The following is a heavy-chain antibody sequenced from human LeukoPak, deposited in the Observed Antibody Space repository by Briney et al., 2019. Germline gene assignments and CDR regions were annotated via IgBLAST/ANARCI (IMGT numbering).Heavy chain of an antibody. CDR3: AKSERGYSYGDFAY. CDR1: GFTFSNYA. Sequence: GGSLRLSCATSGFTFSNYAVSWVRQAPGKGLEWVSSISGSGGTTYYADSVKGRFTISRDNSKNTLYLQMNSLGAEDTAVYYCAKSERGYSYGDFAYWGQGTLVTVSS. CDR2: ISGSGGTT. J-gene: IGHJ4*02. D-gene: IGHD5-18*01. V-gene: IGHV3-23*01.